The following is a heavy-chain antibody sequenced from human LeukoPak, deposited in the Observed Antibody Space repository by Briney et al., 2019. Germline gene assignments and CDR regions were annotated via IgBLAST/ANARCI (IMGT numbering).Heavy chain of an antibody. V-gene: IGHV3-30*03. J-gene: IGHJ4*02. Sequence: GGSLRLSCAASGFTFSSYGMHWVRQAPGKGLEWVAVISYDGSNKYYADSVKGQFTISRDNVKSLLYLQINNLRVEDTSVYYCARGGAARPDYWGQGTLVTVSS. CDR3: ARGGAARPDY. CDR1: GFTFSSYG. CDR2: ISYDGSNK. D-gene: IGHD6-6*01.